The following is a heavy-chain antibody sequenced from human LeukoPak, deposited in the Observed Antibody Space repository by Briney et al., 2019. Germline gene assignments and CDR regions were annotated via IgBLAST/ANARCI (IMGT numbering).Heavy chain of an antibody. CDR3: AREDPQTRVPEGMDV. J-gene: IGHJ6*02. D-gene: IGHD4/OR15-4a*01. V-gene: IGHV4-59*01. Sequence: SETLSLTCTVSVGSLRHYYWSGLRQSPGKGREWVGYIYYSGTTNYNPSLKSRVTIAVDTSTNQFSLQLRSVTAADTTVYYCAREDPQTRVPEGMDVWGQGATVTVSS. CDR2: IYYSGTT. CDR1: VGSLRHYY.